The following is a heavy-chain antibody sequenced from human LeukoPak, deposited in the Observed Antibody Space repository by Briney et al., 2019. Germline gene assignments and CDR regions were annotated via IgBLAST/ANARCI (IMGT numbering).Heavy chain of an antibody. CDR3: ARRMYYYDSSGYYFWFDP. CDR2: INPSGGST. J-gene: IGHJ5*02. CDR1: GYTFTSYY. D-gene: IGHD3-22*01. V-gene: IGHV1-46*03. Sequence: ASVKVSCKASGYTFTSYYMHWVRQAPGQGREWMGIINPSGGSTSYAQKFQGRVTMTRDTSTSTVYMELSSLRSEDTAVYYCARRMYYYDSSGYYFWFDPWGQGTLVTVSS.